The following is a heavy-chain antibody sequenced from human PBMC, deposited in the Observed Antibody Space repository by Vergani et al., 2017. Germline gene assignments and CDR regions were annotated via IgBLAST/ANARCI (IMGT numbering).Heavy chain of an antibody. J-gene: IGHJ6*03. V-gene: IGHV4-4*07. CDR3: ARGHSSGWAKYYYYYMGV. CDR1: GGSISSYY. CDR2: IYTSGST. Sequence: QVQLQESGPGLVKPSETLSLTCTVSGGSISSYYWSWIRQPAGKGLEWIGRIYTSGSTNYNPSLKSRVTMSVDTSKNQFSLKLSSVTAADTAVYYCARGHSSGWAKYYYYYMGVWGKGTTVTVSS. D-gene: IGHD6-19*01.